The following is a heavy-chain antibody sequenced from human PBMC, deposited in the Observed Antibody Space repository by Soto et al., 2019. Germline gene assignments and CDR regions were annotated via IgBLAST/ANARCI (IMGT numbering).Heavy chain of an antibody. D-gene: IGHD5-12*01. Sequence: PGGSLRLSCAASGFTFSTAWMDWVRQAPGKGLVWVSRINSDGNYTNYADSVKGRFTISRDNAKNTLYLQMNSLRAEDTAVYYCARVSILATMGADAFDIWGQGTTVTVSS. CDR1: GFTFSTAW. V-gene: IGHV3-74*01. CDR3: ARVSILATMGADAFDI. CDR2: INSDGNYT. J-gene: IGHJ3*02.